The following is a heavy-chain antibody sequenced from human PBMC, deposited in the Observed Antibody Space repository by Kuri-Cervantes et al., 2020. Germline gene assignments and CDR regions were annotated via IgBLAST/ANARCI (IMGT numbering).Heavy chain of an antibody. V-gene: IGHV3-9*01. CDR3: ARDADMLQGFYYYYYMDV. CDR1: GFTFDDYA. CDR2: ISWNSGSI. Sequence: SLKISCAASGFTFDDYAMHWVRQAPGKGLEWVSGISWNSGSIGYADSVKGRFTISRDNSKNTLYLQMNSLRAEDTTVNYCARDADMLQGFYYYYYMDVWGKGTTVTVSS. D-gene: IGHD3-16*01. J-gene: IGHJ6*03.